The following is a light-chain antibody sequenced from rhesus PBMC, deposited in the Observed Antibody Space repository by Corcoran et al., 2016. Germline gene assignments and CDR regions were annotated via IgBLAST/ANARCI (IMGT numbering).Light chain of an antibody. Sequence: DIQMTQSPSSLSASVGDRVTITCQASQSLSNYLNWYQQKPGKIPKLLIYRASSLQSGIPSRFSGSGSGTAFSLTSSSLQPEDFATYYCQQGYSYPLTFGGGTKVELK. CDR3: QQGYSYPLT. CDR1: QSLSNY. CDR2: RAS. V-gene: IGKV1S9*01. J-gene: IGKJ4*01.